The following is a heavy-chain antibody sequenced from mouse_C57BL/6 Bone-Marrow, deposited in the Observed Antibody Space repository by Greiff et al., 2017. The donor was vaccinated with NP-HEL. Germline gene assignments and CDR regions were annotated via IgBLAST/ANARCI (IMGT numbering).Heavy chain of an antibody. CDR3: ARGGLPPYWYVDV. Sequence: VQLQQPGAELVMPGASVKLSCKASGYTFTSYWMHWVKQRPGQGLEWIGEIDPSDSYTNYNQKFKGKSTLTVDKSSSTAYMQLSSLTSEDSAVYYCARGGLPPYWYVDVWGTGTTVTVSS. CDR1: GYTFTSYW. D-gene: IGHD2-2*01. CDR2: IDPSDSYT. J-gene: IGHJ1*03. V-gene: IGHV1-69*01.